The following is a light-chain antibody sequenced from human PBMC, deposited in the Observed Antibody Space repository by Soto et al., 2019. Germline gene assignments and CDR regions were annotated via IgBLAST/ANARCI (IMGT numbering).Light chain of an antibody. CDR1: TGAVTTGHY. Sequence: QAVVTQEPSLTVSPGGTVTLTCASTTGAVTTGHYTNWFQQKPGQPPRALIYSTTFQHSWTPARFSGSLFGGKAVLTLSDVQPEDEADYFCLLYRGGGRYVFGPGTKLTVL. CDR3: LLYRGGGRYV. CDR2: STT. J-gene: IGLJ1*01. V-gene: IGLV7-43*01.